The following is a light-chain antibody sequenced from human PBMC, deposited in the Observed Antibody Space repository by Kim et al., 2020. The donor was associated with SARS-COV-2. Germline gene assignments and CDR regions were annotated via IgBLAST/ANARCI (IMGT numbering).Light chain of an antibody. CDR3: CSYAGSYTYV. Sequence: GQSGTIACTGTSSDVGGYNYVSWYQQPPGKAPKLMIYDVSKRPSGVPDRFPGSKSGNTASLTISGLQAEDEADYYCCSYAGSYTYVFGTGTKVTVL. CDR1: SSDVGGYNY. V-gene: IGLV2-11*01. CDR2: DVS. J-gene: IGLJ1*01.